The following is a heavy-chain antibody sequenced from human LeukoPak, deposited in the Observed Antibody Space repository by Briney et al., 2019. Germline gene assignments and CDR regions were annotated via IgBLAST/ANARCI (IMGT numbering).Heavy chain of an antibody. CDR1: GFTFSSYA. J-gene: IGHJ4*02. CDR3: ARDGGIGWVDFDY. D-gene: IGHD6-19*01. CDR2: ISNDESKK. Sequence: GGSLRLSCAASGFTFSSYAMRWVRQAPGKGLEWVTVISNDESKKFYADSVKGRFTVSRDNPKNTLYLQVNSLRAEDTAVYYCARDGGIGWVDFDYCGQGTLVTVSS. V-gene: IGHV3-30*04.